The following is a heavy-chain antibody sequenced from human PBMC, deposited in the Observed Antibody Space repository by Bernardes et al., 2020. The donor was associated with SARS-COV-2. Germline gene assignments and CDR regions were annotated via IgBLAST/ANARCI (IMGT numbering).Heavy chain of an antibody. V-gene: IGHV3-21*01. CDR1: GFTFSTYS. D-gene: IGHD3-22*01. J-gene: IGHJ1*01. CDR2: ISSSSGYI. CDR3: ARERYYDSRSYYDAWEYFQH. Sequence: GDLRLSCAASGFTFSTYSMNWVRQVPGKGLEWVSSISSSSGYIDYADSVKGRFTISRDNAKNSLYLQMNSLRAEDTAVYYCARERYYDSRSYYDAWEYFQHWGQGTLVTVSS.